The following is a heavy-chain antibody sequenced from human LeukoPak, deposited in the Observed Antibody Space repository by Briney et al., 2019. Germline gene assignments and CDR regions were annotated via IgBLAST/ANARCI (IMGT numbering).Heavy chain of an antibody. Sequence: GASVKVSCKATGYIFSNYGISWVRQAPGHGLEWMGWINPNSGGTNYAQKFQGRVTMTRDTSISTAYMELSRLRSDDPAVYYCAINHFWSGYYYYMDVWGKGTTVTVSS. CDR1: GYIFSNYG. D-gene: IGHD3-3*01. V-gene: IGHV1-2*02. CDR2: INPNSGGT. CDR3: AINHFWSGYYYYMDV. J-gene: IGHJ6*03.